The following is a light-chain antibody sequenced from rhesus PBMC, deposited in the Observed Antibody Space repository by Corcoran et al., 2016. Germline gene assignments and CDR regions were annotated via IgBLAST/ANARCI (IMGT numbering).Light chain of an antibody. V-gene: IGKV6-55*01. CDR1: QRTGSS. Sequence: EIVLTQSPAFRSVILKEKVTITCQASQRTGSSLHWYQQKPDPSPKLPIKYDSQSISGVPSRFSGSGSGTDFNLTINSLEAEDAATYYCPHSSSFPLTFGGVTKVESK. J-gene: IGKJ4*01. CDR3: PHSSSFPLT. CDR2: YDS.